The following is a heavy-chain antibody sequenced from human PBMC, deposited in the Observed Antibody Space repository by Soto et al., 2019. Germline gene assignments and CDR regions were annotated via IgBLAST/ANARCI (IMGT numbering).Heavy chain of an antibody. CDR3: ARPGLRYFDWLLDAFDI. V-gene: IGHV1-3*01. Sequence: SXKVSFKASGYTXTSYAMHLVRQAPGQSLEWMGWINAGNGNTKYSQKFQGRVTITSDTSASTAYIELSSLRSEDTAVYYFARPGLRYFDWLLDAFDIWGQGTMGTVS. J-gene: IGHJ3*02. CDR1: GYTXTSYA. CDR2: INAGNGNT. D-gene: IGHD3-9*01.